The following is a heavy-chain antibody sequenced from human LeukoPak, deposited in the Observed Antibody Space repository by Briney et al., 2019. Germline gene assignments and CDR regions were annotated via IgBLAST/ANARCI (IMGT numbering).Heavy chain of an antibody. CDR1: GFTFSSYS. CDR3: ARDLAVTASYYYYYGMDV. Sequence: GGSMRLSCAASGFTFSSYSMNWVRQAPGKGLEWVSSISSSSSYIYYADSVKGRFTISRDNAKNSLYLQMNSLRAEDTAVYYCARDLAVTASYYYYYGMDVWGQGTTVTVSS. CDR2: ISSSSSYI. V-gene: IGHV3-21*01. D-gene: IGHD4-11*01. J-gene: IGHJ6*02.